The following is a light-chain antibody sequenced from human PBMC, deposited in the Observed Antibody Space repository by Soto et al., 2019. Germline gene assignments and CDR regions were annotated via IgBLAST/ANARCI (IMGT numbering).Light chain of an antibody. CDR2: VNT. CDR1: SSNIGAGYD. J-gene: IGLJ2*01. CDR3: QSYDSRLSGYVV. V-gene: IGLV1-40*01. Sequence: QAVVTQPPSVSGAPGQRVTISCTGSSSNIGAGYDVHWYQQLPGTAPKLLIYVNTNRPSGVPDRFSGSKSGTSASLAITGLQAEDEADYYCQSYDSRLSGYVVFGGGTKLTVL.